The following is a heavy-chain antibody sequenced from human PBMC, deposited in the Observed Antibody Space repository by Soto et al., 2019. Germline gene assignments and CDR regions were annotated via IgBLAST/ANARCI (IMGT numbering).Heavy chain of an antibody. Sequence: QEQLVESGGGVIQPGRSLRLSCAVSGFTFTTYAVHWVRQAPGKGLEWVAVISFDGSNKYYADSVKGRFTISRDKSKNTLFLQMNSVSAEDTGVYYCARDQRAWFSYGSGSYYNSDYFYGMDVWGQGTTVTVSS. CDR1: GFTFTTYA. J-gene: IGHJ6*02. CDR2: ISFDGSNK. CDR3: ARDQRAWFSYGSGSYYNSDYFYGMDV. V-gene: IGHV3-30-3*01. D-gene: IGHD3-10*01.